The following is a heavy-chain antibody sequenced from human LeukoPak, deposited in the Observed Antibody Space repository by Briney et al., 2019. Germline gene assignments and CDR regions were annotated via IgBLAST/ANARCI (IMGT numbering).Heavy chain of an antibody. V-gene: IGHV1-18*01. D-gene: IGHD3-3*01. CDR3: ARDRTLHYYDFWSGNYTSYFDY. CDR2: ISTYNGNT. CDR1: GYTFTSYG. Sequence: ASVKVSCKTSGYTFTSYGVSWVRKAPGQGLEWMGWISTYNGNTNYAQKLQGRVTMTTDTPTRTAYMELRSLRSDDTAVYYCARDRTLHYYDFWSGNYTSYFDYWGQGTLVTVSS. J-gene: IGHJ4*02.